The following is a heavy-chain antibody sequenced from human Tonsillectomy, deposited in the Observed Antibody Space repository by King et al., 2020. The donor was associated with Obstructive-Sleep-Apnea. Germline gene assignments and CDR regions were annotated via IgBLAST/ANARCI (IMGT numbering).Heavy chain of an antibody. CDR2: IQSNTDLGPT. D-gene: IGHD5-12*01. CDR3: RTEEAFGEWLRSGDD. J-gene: IGHJ4*02. CDR1: GFIFSNTW. V-gene: IGHV3-15*01. Sequence: QLVQSGGGLIKPGGSLKLSCAASGFIFSNTWMSWVRQAPGKGLEWIGRIQSNTDLGPTAHAAPVKCRFIISRDDSKNTLYLQMNSLKTGDTGVYYCRTEEAFGEWLRSGDDWGQGTLVTVSS.